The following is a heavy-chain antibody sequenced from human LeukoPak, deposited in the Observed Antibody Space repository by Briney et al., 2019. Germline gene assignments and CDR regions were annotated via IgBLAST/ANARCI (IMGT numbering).Heavy chain of an antibody. J-gene: IGHJ4*02. CDR3: AREYYYDSSGYYNPVDY. CDR2: ISYDGSNK. CDR1: GFTFSSYA. V-gene: IGHV3-30-3*01. D-gene: IGHD3-22*01. Sequence: GGSLRLSCAASGFTFSSYAMHWVRQAPVKGLEWVAVISYDGSNKYYADSVKGRFTISRDNSKNTLYLQMNSLRAEDTAVYYCAREYYYDSSGYYNPVDYWGQGTLVTVSS.